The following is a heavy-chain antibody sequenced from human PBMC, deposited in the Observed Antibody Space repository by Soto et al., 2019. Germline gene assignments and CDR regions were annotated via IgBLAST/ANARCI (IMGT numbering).Heavy chain of an antibody. J-gene: IGHJ4*02. V-gene: IGHV3-72*01. Sequence: EVQLVEAGGDLVQPGGSLRLSCAASGFTFSDHYMDWVRQAPGKGLEWVGRTRNKARSYTTEYAASVNGRVTIARDDSKNSLYVQMNSLKTGDTAVYYCVRVRGGGTYHFDYWGQGTLVTVT. D-gene: IGHD3-10*01. CDR1: GFTFSDHY. CDR3: VRVRGGGTYHFDY. CDR2: TRNKARSYTT.